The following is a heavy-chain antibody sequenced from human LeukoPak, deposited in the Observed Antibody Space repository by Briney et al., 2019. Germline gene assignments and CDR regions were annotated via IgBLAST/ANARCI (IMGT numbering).Heavy chain of an antibody. CDR3: ARGNSQRWLHRKGGRNFDY. Sequence: ASETLSLACAVYGGSFSGYYWSWIRQPPGKGLEWIGEINHSGSTNYNPSLKSRVTISVDTSKNQFSLKLSSVTAADTAVYYCARGNSQRWLHRKGGRNFDYWGQGTLVTVSS. CDR2: INHSGST. D-gene: IGHD5-24*01. CDR1: GGSFSGYY. J-gene: IGHJ4*02. V-gene: IGHV4-34*01.